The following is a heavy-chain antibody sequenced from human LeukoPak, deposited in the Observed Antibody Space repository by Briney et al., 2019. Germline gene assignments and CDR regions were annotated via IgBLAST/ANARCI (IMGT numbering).Heavy chain of an antibody. CDR1: GFTFSTYA. V-gene: IGHV3-30*15. Sequence: PGGSLRLSCAASGFTFSTYAIHWVRQAPGKGLEWVALISYDGSNKYYADSVKGRFTISRDNSKSTLFLQMSSLRAEDTAVYYCAREGGLVVVPATIPLFHWFDPWGQGTLVTVSS. D-gene: IGHD2-2*02. CDR2: ISYDGSNK. CDR3: AREGGLVVVPATIPLFHWFDP. J-gene: IGHJ5*02.